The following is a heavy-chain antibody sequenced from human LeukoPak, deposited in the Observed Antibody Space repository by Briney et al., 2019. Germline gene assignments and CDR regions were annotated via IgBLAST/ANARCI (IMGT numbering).Heavy chain of an antibody. CDR3: AKENGSGWYGPYYFDY. V-gene: IGHV3-23*01. D-gene: IGHD6-19*01. J-gene: IGHJ4*02. CDR1: GFIFSSYA. CDR2: ISGSGGST. Sequence: PGGSLRLSCAASGFIFSSYAMSWVRQAPGKGLEWVSAISGSGGSTYYADSVKGRFTISRDNSKNTLYLQMNSLRAEDTAVYYCAKENGSGWYGPYYFDYWGQGTLVTVSS.